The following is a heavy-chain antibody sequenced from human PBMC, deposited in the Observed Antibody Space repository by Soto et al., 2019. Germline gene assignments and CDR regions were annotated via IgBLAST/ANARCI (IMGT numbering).Heavy chain of an antibody. J-gene: IGHJ4*02. Sequence: LRLSCAASGFTFISYPMSCARQAPGKWLACVSAISGSGCSTYYAGSMQDRFTKPKDHSKNTKYLQKSSLKAEVTAVYYSANSEAVAGPSRGQRTLGTVPS. CDR1: GFTFISYP. V-gene: IGHV3-23*01. D-gene: IGHD6-19*01. CDR3: ANSEAVAGPS. CDR2: ISGSGCST.